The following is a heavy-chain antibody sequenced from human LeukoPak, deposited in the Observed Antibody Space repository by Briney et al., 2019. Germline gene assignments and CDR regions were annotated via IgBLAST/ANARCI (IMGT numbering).Heavy chain of an antibody. J-gene: IGHJ4*02. CDR2: ISWNSGSI. CDR1: GFTFDDYA. D-gene: IGHD5-18*01. Sequence: GGSLRLSCAASGFTFDDYAMHWVRQATGKGLEWVSGISWNSGSIGYADSVKGRFTISRDNAKNSLYLQMNSLKAEDTALYYCGKETARRIQPDFDYWGQGTLVTVSS. CDR3: GKETARRIQPDFDY. V-gene: IGHV3-9*01.